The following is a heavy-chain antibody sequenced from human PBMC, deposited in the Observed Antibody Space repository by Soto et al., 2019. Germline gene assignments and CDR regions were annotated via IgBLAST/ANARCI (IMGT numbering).Heavy chain of an antibody. Sequence: SETLSLTCAVYGGSVNGYYWNWIRQPPGKGLEWIGEINHTGGTHYNPSPKSRVTMSVDTSKNQFSLRLSSVTAADTAIYYCATRITVFGLLIPPFDPWGKRTQVTVSA. J-gene: IGHJ5*02. CDR3: ATRITVFGLLIPPFDP. CDR2: INHTGGT. D-gene: IGHD3-3*01. V-gene: IGHV4-34*01. CDR1: GGSVNGYY.